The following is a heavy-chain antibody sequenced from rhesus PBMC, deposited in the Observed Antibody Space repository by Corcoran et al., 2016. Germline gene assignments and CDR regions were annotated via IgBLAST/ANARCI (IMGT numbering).Heavy chain of an antibody. V-gene: IGHV4S9*01. D-gene: IGHD2-2*01. Sequence: QVQLQESGPGLGKPSETLSLTFAVSGGSISDNYYWHWIRQSPGKGLEGIGNIYGSSGSTYYNPSLKSRVTTSKDTNKNQCSLKLTSVTAADTAVYYCARDYVLSYWGQGVLVTVSS. CDR2: IYGSSGST. CDR1: GGSISDNYY. J-gene: IGHJ4*01. CDR3: ARDYVLSY.